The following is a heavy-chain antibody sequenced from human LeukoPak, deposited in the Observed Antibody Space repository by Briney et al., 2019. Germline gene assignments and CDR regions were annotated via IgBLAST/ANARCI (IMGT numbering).Heavy chain of an antibody. CDR3: AKVLMDYGDYFDY. Sequence: PGGSLRLSCAASGFTFSNYGIYWFRQAPGKGLEWVAFIQSDGNNKYYADSVKGRFSISRDNSRNTLYLQMNSLRTDDTAVYYCAKVLMDYGDYFDYWGQGTLVTVSS. CDR1: GFTFSNYG. V-gene: IGHV3-30*02. J-gene: IGHJ4*02. D-gene: IGHD4-17*01. CDR2: IQSDGNNK.